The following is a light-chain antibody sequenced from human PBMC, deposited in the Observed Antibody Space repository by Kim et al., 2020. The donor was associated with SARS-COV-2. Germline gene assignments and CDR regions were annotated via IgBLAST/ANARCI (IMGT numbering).Light chain of an antibody. CDR2: DAS. CDR1: QSISNY. V-gene: IGKV3-11*01. J-gene: IGKJ2*01. CDR3: QHVST. Sequence: PATLSLSPGEGAALSCRASQSISNYLAWYQQKSGQVPRLLIYDASNRATGVPARFSGSGSGTDFTLTISCLEPEDFAVYYCQHVSTFGLGTELEI.